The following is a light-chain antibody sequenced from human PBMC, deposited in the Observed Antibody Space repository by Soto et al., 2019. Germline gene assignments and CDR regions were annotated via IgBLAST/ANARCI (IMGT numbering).Light chain of an antibody. V-gene: IGKV3-11*01. CDR3: QQRQFWPPLT. Sequence: VLTQSPASLSLSPGERATLSCRASQSVSSYLVWYQQKPGQAPRLLIYDASNRATGIPARFSGSGSGTDFTLTISSLEPEDFAVYYCQQRQFWPPLTFGGGTKVDIK. CDR2: DAS. J-gene: IGKJ4*01. CDR1: QSVSSY.